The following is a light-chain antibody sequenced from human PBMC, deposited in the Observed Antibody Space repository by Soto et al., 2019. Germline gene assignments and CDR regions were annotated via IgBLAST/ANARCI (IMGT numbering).Light chain of an antibody. CDR1: QSVTSY. CDR2: ASS. Sequence: EIVLTQSPGTLSLSPGERATLSCRASQSVTSYLAWYQQKSGQAPRLLIYASSTRATGIPDRFSGGGSGTDFTLTISRLEPEDFAVYYCQQYSTSQTFGQGTKVEI. V-gene: IGKV3-20*01. CDR3: QQYSTSQT. J-gene: IGKJ1*01.